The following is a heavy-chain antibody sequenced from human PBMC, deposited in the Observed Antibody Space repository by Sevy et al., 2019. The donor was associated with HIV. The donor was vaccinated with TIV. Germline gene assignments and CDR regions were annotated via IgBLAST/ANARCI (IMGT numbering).Heavy chain of an antibody. V-gene: IGHV3-13*04. CDR1: GFDFTEHQ. Sequence: GGSLRLSCVASGFDFTEHQMHWVRQPVGKGLEWIAAIGIYGDTYYMGSVKGRFTISREDANNSLFLQLASLTVGDTATYDCVRGTVVSLGGAWFDPWGQGTLVTVSS. CDR3: VRGTVVSLGGAWFDP. J-gene: IGHJ5*02. CDR2: IGIYGDT. D-gene: IGHD3-16*01.